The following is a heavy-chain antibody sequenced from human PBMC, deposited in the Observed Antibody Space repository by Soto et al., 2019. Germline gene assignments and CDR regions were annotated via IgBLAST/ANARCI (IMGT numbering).Heavy chain of an antibody. Sequence: QVQLVQSGAEVKKPGSSVKVSCKASGGTFSSYTISWVRQAPGQGLEWMGRIIPILGIANYAQKFQGRVTITADKSTSTAYMELSSLRSEDTAVYYWARDLGGGYFDYWGQGTLVTVSS. V-gene: IGHV1-69*08. J-gene: IGHJ4*02. CDR3: ARDLGGGYFDY. D-gene: IGHD3-16*01. CDR2: IIPILGIA. CDR1: GGTFSSYT.